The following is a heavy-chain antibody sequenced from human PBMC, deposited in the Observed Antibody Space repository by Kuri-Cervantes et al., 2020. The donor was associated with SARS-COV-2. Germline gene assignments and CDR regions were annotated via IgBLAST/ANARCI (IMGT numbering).Heavy chain of an antibody. Sequence: SETLSLTCTVSGGSISSSSYYWGWIRQPPGKGLEWIGSIYYSGSTYYNPSLKSRVTISVDTSKNQFSLKLSSVTAADTAVYYCARHGDSGWYNNYYYMDVWGKGTTVTVSS. CDR2: IYYSGST. CDR3: ARHGDSGWYNNYYYMDV. V-gene: IGHV4-39*01. CDR1: GGSISSSSYY. J-gene: IGHJ6*03. D-gene: IGHD6-19*01.